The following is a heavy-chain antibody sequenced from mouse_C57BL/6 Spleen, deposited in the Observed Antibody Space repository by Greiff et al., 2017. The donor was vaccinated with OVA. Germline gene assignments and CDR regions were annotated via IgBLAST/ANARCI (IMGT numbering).Heavy chain of an antibody. CDR2: IYPRSGNT. CDR1: GYTFTSYG. Sequence: VKLVESGAELARPGASVKLSCTASGYTFTSYGISWVKQRTGQGLEWIGEIYPRSGNTYYNEKFKGKATLTADKSSSTAYMELRSLTSEDSAVYFCARRGTTVVQGYAMDYWGQGTSVTVSS. V-gene: IGHV1-81*01. J-gene: IGHJ4*01. D-gene: IGHD1-1*01. CDR3: ARRGTTVVQGYAMDY.